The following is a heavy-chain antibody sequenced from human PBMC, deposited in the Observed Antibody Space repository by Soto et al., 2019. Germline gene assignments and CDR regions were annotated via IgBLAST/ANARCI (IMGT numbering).Heavy chain of an antibody. CDR1: GYTLTNFY. CDR2: INPNGGST. J-gene: IGHJ4*02. CDR3: ARGLGPGDY. Sequence: QVQLVQSGAEVKKPGASVKVSCKASGYTLTNFYIHWVRQAPGQGLEWMGIINPNGGSTNYAHNFKGRVPITGDTSTSTVYRALGSRRSGDRAVYYCARGLGPGDYGGRGPLVTVSS. V-gene: IGHV1-46*03.